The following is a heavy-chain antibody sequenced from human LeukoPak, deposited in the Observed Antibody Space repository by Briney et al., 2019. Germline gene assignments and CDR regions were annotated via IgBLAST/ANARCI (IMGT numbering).Heavy chain of an antibody. CDR3: ARVGIEYFDTSEDDAFDF. CDR2: ISGHNGNT. V-gene: IGHV1-18*04. D-gene: IGHD3-22*01. Sequence: WASVKVSCKASGYSISSYGISWVRQAPGQGLEWMGWISGHNGNTNYAQNLQGRVTMTTDTSTSTAYMELRSLRSDDTGVYYCARVGIEYFDTSEDDAFDFWGQGTMVTVSS. CDR1: GYSISSYG. J-gene: IGHJ3*01.